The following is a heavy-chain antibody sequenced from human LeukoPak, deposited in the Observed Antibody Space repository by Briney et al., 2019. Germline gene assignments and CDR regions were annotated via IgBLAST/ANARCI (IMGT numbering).Heavy chain of an antibody. Sequence: KSSETLSLTCAVYGGSFSGYYWSWIRQPPGKGLEWIGEINHSGSTNYNPSLKSRVTISVDTSKNQFSLKLSSVTAADTAVYYCARGPGYYYDSSGYYRNKYFQHWGQGTLVTVSS. CDR2: INHSGST. CDR1: GGSFSGYY. CDR3: ARGPGYYYDSSGYYRNKYFQH. V-gene: IGHV4-34*01. J-gene: IGHJ1*01. D-gene: IGHD3-22*01.